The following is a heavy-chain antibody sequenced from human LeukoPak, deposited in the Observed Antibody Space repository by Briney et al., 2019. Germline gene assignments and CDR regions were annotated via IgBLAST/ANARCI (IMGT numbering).Heavy chain of an antibody. CDR1: GYSISSGYY. Sequence: SETLSLTCAVSGYSISSGYYWGWIRQPPGKGLEWIGCIYHSGSTYYNPSLRSRVTISVDTSKNQFSLKLSSVTAADTAVYYCARLGEPGDFQHWGQGTLVTVSS. D-gene: IGHD3-16*01. J-gene: IGHJ1*01. CDR3: ARLGEPGDFQH. CDR2: IYHSGST. V-gene: IGHV4-38-2*01.